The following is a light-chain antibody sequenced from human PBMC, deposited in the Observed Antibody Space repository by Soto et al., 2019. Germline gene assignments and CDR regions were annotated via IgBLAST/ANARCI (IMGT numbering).Light chain of an antibody. Sequence: IQMAQSPSPLSGSFGDRVPITWPAGHTISSWLAGYQQKPGKAPKLLIYKAATLKSGVPSRFSGSGSGTEFTLTISSLQPEDFATDYCQQSYSSPPTFGQGTKVDIK. CDR2: KAA. V-gene: IGKV1-5*03. J-gene: IGKJ1*01. CDR1: HTISSW. CDR3: QQSYSSPPT.